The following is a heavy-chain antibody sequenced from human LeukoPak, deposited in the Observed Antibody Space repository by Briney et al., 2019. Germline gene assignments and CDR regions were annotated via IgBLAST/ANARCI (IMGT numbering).Heavy chain of an antibody. Sequence: ASVKVSCKASGYTFIGYYMHWVRQAPGQGLEWMGWINPNSGDTHYPQKFQGRVTMTRDTSISTAYMELSRLRSDDTAVYYCAGCIEVAASYYYYGMDVWGQGTTVTVSS. CDR3: AGCIEVAASYYYYGMDV. CDR1: GYTFIGYY. CDR2: INPNSGDT. V-gene: IGHV1-2*02. J-gene: IGHJ6*02. D-gene: IGHD6-13*01.